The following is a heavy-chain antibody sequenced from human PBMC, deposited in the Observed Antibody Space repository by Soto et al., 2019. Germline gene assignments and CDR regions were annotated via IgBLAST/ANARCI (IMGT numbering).Heavy chain of an antibody. Sequence: QVQLQQWGAGLLKPSETLSLTCAVYGGSFSGYYWSWIRQPPGKGLEWIGEINHSGSTNYNPSLKSRVTISVDKSKNQFSLKLSSLTAADTAVYYCARATPRSYSNFSYRFWGQGTLVTVSS. V-gene: IGHV4-34*01. CDR1: GGSFSGYY. J-gene: IGHJ4*02. CDR3: ARATPRSYSNFSYRF. CDR2: INHSGST. D-gene: IGHD4-4*01.